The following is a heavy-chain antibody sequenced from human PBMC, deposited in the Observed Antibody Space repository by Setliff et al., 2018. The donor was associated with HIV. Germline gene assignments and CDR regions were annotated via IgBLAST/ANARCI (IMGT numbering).Heavy chain of an antibody. Sequence: GGSLRLSCAVSGFRISNYAMSWVRQAPGKGLEWVSTLYSGGGVSYYGDSVKGRFTISSDDGTVYLQLNSLRAEDTALYYCARGCGDCSAYYYMDVWGKGTTVTVSS. CDR3: ARGCGDCSAYYYMDV. V-gene: IGHV3-23*03. CDR1: GFRISNYA. D-gene: IGHD2-21*02. CDR2: LYSGGGVS. J-gene: IGHJ6*03.